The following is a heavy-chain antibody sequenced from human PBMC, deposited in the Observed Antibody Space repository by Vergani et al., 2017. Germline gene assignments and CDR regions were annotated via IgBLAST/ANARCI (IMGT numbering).Heavy chain of an antibody. Sequence: QVQLQESGPGLVKPSQTLSLTCTVSGGSISSGSYYWSWIRQPAGKGLEWIGRIYTSGSTNYNPSLKSRVTMSVDTSKNQFSLKLCSVTAADTAVYYCARDKRGYCSSTSCYAPFGYWGQGTLVTVSS. V-gene: IGHV4-61*02. D-gene: IGHD2-2*01. J-gene: IGHJ4*02. CDR1: GGSISSGSYY. CDR2: IYTSGST. CDR3: ARDKRGYCSSTSCYAPFGY.